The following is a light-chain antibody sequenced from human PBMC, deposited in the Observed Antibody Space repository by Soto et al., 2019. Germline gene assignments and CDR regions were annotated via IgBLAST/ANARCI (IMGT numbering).Light chain of an antibody. CDR3: SLYTSENTYV. Sequence: QSALTQPPSVSGSPGQSVTISCTGTSTDFVSYNRVSWYQQPPGTAPKLIIYEASNRPSGVPDRFSGSKSGNTASLTISGLQAADEADYYCSLYTSENTYVFGTRTKLTVL. CDR1: STDFVSYNR. CDR2: EAS. V-gene: IGLV2-18*01. J-gene: IGLJ1*01.